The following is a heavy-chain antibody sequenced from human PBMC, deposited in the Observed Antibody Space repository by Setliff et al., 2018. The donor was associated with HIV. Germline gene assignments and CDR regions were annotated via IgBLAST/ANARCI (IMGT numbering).Heavy chain of an antibody. V-gene: IGHV1-2*04. CDR3: ARTRGYSYGAYDY. D-gene: IGHD5-18*01. Sequence: ASVKVSCKASGYTFTGYYMHWVRQAPGQGLEWMGWINPNSGGTNYAQKLQGWVTMTRDTSISTAYMELSRLRSDDTAVYYCARTRGYSYGAYDYWGQGTLVTVSS. CDR1: GYTFTGYY. CDR2: INPNSGGT. J-gene: IGHJ4*02.